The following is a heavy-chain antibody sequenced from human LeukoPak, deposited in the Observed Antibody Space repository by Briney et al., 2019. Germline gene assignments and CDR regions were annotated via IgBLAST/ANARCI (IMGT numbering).Heavy chain of an antibody. CDR2: ISSSGRYI. CDR3: AKLGRYYYDSSGYYLDY. CDR1: GFTFSSYS. J-gene: IGHJ4*02. Sequence: GGSLRLSCAASGFTFSSYSMNWVRQAPGKGLEWVSSISSSGRYIYSADSLKGRFTLSRDNSKNTLHLQMNSLRAEDTAVYYCAKLGRYYYDSSGYYLDYWGQGTLVTVSS. D-gene: IGHD3-22*01. V-gene: IGHV3-21*04.